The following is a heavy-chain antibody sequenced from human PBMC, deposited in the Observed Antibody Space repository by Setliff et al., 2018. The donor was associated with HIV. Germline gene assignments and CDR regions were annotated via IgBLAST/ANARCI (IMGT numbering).Heavy chain of an antibody. V-gene: IGHV1-69*13. J-gene: IGHJ6*03. D-gene: IGHD3-22*01. CDR1: GGTFSSDP. Sequence: SVKVSCKASGGTFSSDPISWVRQAPGQGLEWMGGIIPIFGTTHYAQKFQGIVTVTAVESTSTAYMKLCSLRSDDTAVYYCARGRNYESSGYGYYYYMDVWGKGTTVTVSS. CDR3: ARGRNYESSGYGYYYYMDV. CDR2: IIPIFGTT.